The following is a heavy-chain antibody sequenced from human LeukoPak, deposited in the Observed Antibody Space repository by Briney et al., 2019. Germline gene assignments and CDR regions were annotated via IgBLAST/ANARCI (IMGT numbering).Heavy chain of an antibody. CDR3: AKDISKAVEMATIGDY. Sequence: QPGGSLTLSCAASGFTFSSYGMHWVRHAPGKGLEWVAVISYDGSNKYYADSVKGRFTISRDNSKNTLYLQMNSLRAEDTAVYYCAKDISKAVEMATIGDYWGQGTLVTVSS. J-gene: IGHJ4*02. CDR2: ISYDGSNK. CDR1: GFTFSSYG. V-gene: IGHV3-30*18. D-gene: IGHD5-24*01.